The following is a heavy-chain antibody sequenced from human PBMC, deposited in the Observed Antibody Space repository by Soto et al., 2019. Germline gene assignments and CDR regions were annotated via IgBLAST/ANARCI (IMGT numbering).Heavy chain of an antibody. D-gene: IGHD5-18*01. Sequence: GGSLRLSCAASGFTFSSYAMSWVRQAPGKGLEWVSAISGSGGSTYYADSVKGRFTISRDNSKNTLYLQMNSLRAEDTAVYYCAKADTAMVTYYYYYGMDVWGQGTTVTVSS. V-gene: IGHV3-23*01. CDR3: AKADTAMVTYYYYYGMDV. J-gene: IGHJ6*02. CDR2: ISGSGGST. CDR1: GFTFSSYA.